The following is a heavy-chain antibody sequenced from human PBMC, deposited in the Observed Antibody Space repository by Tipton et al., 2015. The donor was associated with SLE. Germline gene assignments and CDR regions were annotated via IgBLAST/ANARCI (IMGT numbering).Heavy chain of an antibody. CDR1: EFTFSSHA. Sequence: GSLRLSCAGSEFTFSSHAMTWVRQAPGKGLEWVSAVTGSGFGTYYADSVRGRFTISRDNSKNTLYLQMNSLSAEDTAVYYCAKGAGGPDCGGDCYNDAYDVWGRGTKVTVS. CDR3: AKGAGGPDCGGDCYNDAYDV. V-gene: IGHV3-23*01. J-gene: IGHJ3*01. D-gene: IGHD2-21*02. CDR2: VTGSGFGT.